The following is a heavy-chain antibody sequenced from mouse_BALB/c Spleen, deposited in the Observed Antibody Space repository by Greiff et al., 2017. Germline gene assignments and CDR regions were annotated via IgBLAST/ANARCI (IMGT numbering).Heavy chain of an antibody. D-gene: IGHD4-1*01. J-gene: IGHJ4*01. CDR3: ARRDGTLAMDY. CDR2: INPYNGAT. V-gene: IGHV1-31*01. Sequence: VQLQQSGPELVKPGASVKISCKASGYSFTGYYMHWVKQSHVKSLEWIGRINPYNGATSYNQNFKDKASLTVDKSSSTAYMELHSLTSEDSAVYYCARRDGTLAMDYWGQGTSVTVSS. CDR1: GYSFTGYY.